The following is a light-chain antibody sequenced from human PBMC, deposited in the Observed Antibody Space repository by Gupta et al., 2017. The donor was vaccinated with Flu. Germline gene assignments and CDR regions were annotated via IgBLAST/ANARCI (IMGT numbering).Light chain of an antibody. CDR1: QSVSSSS. CDR2: GAS. CDR3: QQEGNSPRT. J-gene: IGKJ1*01. V-gene: IGKV3-20*01. Sequence: EIVLTQSPGTLSLSPGERATLSCRASQSVSSSSLAWYQQKPGQAPRLLIYGASSRATGIPDRFSGSGSGTDFTLTISRLEPEDFAVYYCQQEGNSPRTFGQGTKVEIK.